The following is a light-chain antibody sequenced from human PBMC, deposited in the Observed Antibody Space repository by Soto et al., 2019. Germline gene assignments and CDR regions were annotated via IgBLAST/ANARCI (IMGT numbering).Light chain of an antibody. CDR3: QSYDSSMSGSSYV. CDR2: GNS. V-gene: IGLV1-40*01. Sequence: QSVLTQPPSVSGAPGQRVTISCTGSSSNIGAGYDVHWYQQLPGTAPKLLIYGNSNRPSGVPDRFSGSKSGTSASLAITGLQAEDEADYYPQSYDSSMSGSSYVFGTGTKVTVL. CDR1: SSNIGAGYD. J-gene: IGLJ1*01.